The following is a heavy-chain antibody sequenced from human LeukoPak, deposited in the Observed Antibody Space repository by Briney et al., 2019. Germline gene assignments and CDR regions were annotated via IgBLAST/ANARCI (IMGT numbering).Heavy chain of an antibody. CDR3: ARSRGYSYDLDY. Sequence: PSETLSLTCTVPGGSISSYYWSWIRQPPGKGLEWIGYIYYSGSTNYNPSLKSRVTISVDTSKNQFSLKLSSVTAADTAVYYCARSRGYSYDLDYWGQGTLVTVSS. D-gene: IGHD5-18*01. J-gene: IGHJ4*02. CDR1: GGSISSYY. CDR2: IYYSGST. V-gene: IGHV4-59*01.